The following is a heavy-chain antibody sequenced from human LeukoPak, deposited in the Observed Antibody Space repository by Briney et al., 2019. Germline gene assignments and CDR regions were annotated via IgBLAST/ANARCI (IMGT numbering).Heavy chain of an antibody. CDR3: ARRHEGGSKGRYYYYGMDV. CDR2: IYPGDSDT. Sequence: GESLKISCKGSGYSFTSYWIGWVRQMPGKGLEWMGIIYPGDSDTRYSPSFQGQVTISADKSISTAYLQWSSLKASDTAMYYCARRHEGGSKGRYYYYGMDVWGQGTTVTVSS. CDR1: GYSFTSYW. D-gene: IGHD3-16*01. V-gene: IGHV5-51*01. J-gene: IGHJ6*02.